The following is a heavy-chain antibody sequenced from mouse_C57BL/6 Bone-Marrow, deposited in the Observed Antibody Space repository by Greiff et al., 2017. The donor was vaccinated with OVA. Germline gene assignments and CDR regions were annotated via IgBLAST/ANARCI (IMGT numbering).Heavy chain of an antibody. J-gene: IGHJ3*01. CDR2: INPGSGGT. D-gene: IGHD1-1*01. V-gene: IGHV1-54*01. CDR1: GYAFTNYL. Sequence: VQLQQSGAELVRPGTSVKVSCKASGYAFTNYLIEWVKQRPGQGLEWIGVINPGSGGTNYNEKFKGKATLTADKSSSTAYMQISSLTSEDSAVYFCARGPYYYGSRWFAYWGQGTLVTVSA. CDR3: ARGPYYYGSRWFAY.